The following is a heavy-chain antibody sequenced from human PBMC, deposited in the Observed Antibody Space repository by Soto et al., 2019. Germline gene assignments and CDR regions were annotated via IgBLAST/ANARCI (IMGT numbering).Heavy chain of an antibody. Sequence: GGSLRLSCAASVFTVSTYWMSWVRQAPGKGLEWVANIKEDGIEKYYVDSVEGRFTISRDNAKNSLYLQMTSLRAEDTALYYCARGWGYFDSSGFPYLYAMDVWGQGTTVTVSS. V-gene: IGHV3-7*01. CDR2: IKEDGIEK. CDR1: VFTVSTYW. CDR3: ARGWGYFDSSGFPYLYAMDV. D-gene: IGHD3-22*01. J-gene: IGHJ6*02.